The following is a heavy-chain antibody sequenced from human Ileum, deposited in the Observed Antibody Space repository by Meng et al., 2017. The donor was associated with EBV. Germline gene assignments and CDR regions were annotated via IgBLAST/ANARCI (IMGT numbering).Heavy chain of an antibody. D-gene: IGHD3-22*01. CDR2: INHSGST. CDR1: GGFFSGYY. J-gene: IGHJ5*02. Sequence: QAQLQQWGAGLLKPSETLSLTCAVYGGFFSGYYWSWIRQSPGKGLEWIGEINHSGSTNYNPSLKSRVTISVDTSKNQFSLKLTSVTAADTAVYYCAREARSSGYHPGIGPWGQGTLVTVSS. V-gene: IGHV4-34*02. CDR3: AREARSSGYHPGIGP.